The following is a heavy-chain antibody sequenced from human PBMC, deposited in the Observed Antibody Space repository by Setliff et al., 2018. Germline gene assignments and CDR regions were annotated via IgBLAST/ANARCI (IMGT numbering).Heavy chain of an antibody. CDR2: ISSSGGTI. J-gene: IGHJ4*02. D-gene: IGHD5-18*01. V-gene: IGHV3-48*01. CDR1: GFSVSNYG. Sequence: GGSLRLSCVAPGFSVSNYGMNWVRQAPGKGLEWLSYISSSGGTIHYADSVKGRFTISKDTAENSVFLQMNSLRGEDTALYYCAGGYSFGYGVYWGQGVLVTVSS. CDR3: AGGYSFGYGVY.